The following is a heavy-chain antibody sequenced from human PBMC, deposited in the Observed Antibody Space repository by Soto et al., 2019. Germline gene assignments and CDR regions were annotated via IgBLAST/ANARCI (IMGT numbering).Heavy chain of an antibody. CDR3: ARVDGGYYYGMDV. Sequence: QVQLVQSGAEVKKPGASVKVSCKASGYTFTSYYMHWARQAPGQGLEWMGIINPSGGSTSYAQKFQGRVTMTRDTSTSTVYMELSSLRSEDTAVYYCARVDGGYYYGMDVWGQGTTVTVSS. J-gene: IGHJ6*02. CDR2: INPSGGST. V-gene: IGHV1-46*01. CDR1: GYTFTSYY.